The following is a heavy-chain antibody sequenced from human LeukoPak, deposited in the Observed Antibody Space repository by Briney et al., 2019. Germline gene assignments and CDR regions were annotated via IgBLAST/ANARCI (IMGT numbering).Heavy chain of an antibody. CDR1: GFTFSDYY. CDR3: ARDNSGSYSFVDY. V-gene: IGHV3-11*04. Sequence: GGSLRLSCAASGFTFSDYYMSWIRQAPGKGLEWVSYISSSGSTIYYADSVKGRFIISRDNSKNTLYLQMNSLRAEDTAVYYYARDNSGSYSFVDYWGQGTLVTVSS. J-gene: IGHJ4*02. D-gene: IGHD3-10*01. CDR2: ISSSGSTI.